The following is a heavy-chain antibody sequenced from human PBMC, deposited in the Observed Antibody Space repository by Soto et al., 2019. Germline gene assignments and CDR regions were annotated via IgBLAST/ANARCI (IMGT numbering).Heavy chain of an antibody. D-gene: IGHD2-15*01. CDR1: GFTFSGSA. CDR3: SRRQVVAATLYDH. J-gene: IGHJ4*02. V-gene: IGHV3-73*01. Sequence: PGGSLRLSCAASGFTFSGSAMHLVRRASGKGLEWVGRIKSKANSNATAYAASVKGRFTISRDDSKNTAYLQMNSLKTEDTAVYYCSRRQVVAATLYDHWGQGTLVTVSS. CDR2: IKSKANSNAT.